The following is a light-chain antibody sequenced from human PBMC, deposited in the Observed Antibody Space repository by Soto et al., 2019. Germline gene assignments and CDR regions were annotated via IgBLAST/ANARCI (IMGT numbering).Light chain of an antibody. J-gene: IGKJ4*01. V-gene: IGKV2-24*01. CDR1: QSLVDSDGNTY. CDR2: KVS. CDR3: MQHRQSLS. Sequence: ESVMTQTPLSSPVTLGQPASISCRSSQSLVDSDGNTYLSWLHQRPGQPPRLLIYKVSNRFSGVPDRFSGSGAGTDFTLHISWVEAEDVGVYYCMQHRQSLSFGGGTKVDIK.